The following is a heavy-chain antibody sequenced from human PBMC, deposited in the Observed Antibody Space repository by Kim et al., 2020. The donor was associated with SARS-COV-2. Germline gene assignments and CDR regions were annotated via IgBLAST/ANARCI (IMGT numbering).Heavy chain of an antibody. CDR1: GGTFSNSA. V-gene: IGHV1-69*04. D-gene: IGHD6-19*01. CDR3: ARVSSLVAGPEEFDY. Sequence: SVKVSCKASGGTFSNSAITWVRQAPGQGLEYMGRIIPMIGVTHYAQKFQGRVTITADKSTSSAYMELSSLRSDDTAVYYCARVSSLVAGPEEFDYWGQGTLVTVSS. J-gene: IGHJ4*02. CDR2: IIPMIGVT.